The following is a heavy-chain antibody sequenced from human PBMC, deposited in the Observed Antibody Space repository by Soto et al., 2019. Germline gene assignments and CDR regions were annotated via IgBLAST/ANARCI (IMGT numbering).Heavy chain of an antibody. CDR3: ARENGDYATGAFDI. D-gene: IGHD4-17*01. J-gene: IGHJ3*02. CDR1: GFTFSDYY. V-gene: IGHV3-11*06. Sequence: QVQLVESGGGLVKPGGSLRLSCAASGFTFSDYYMSWIRQAPGKGLEWVSYISSSSSYTNYADSVKGRFTISRDNAKNSLYLQMNSLRAEDTAVYYCARENGDYATGAFDIWGQGTMVTVSS. CDR2: ISSSSSYT.